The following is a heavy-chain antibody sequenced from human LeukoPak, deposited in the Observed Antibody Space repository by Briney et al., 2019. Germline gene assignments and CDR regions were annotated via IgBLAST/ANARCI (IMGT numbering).Heavy chain of an antibody. CDR1: GFTVSANY. D-gene: IGHD1-26*01. J-gene: IGHJ4*02. CDR3: ARDFYGGRYGVDY. Sequence: GGSLRLSCAASGFTVSANYMTWVRQAPGKGLEWVSSIYSGGSTYYSDSVKDRFTISRDNSKNTLYLQMNSLRPEDTAVYYCARDFYGGRYGVDYWGQGTLVTVSS. V-gene: IGHV3-66*02. CDR2: IYSGGST.